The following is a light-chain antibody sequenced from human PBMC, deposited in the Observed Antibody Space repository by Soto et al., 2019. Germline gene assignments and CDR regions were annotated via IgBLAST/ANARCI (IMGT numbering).Light chain of an antibody. V-gene: IGKV3-20*01. CDR2: GAS. CDR3: QYYGSSHWP. CDR1: QSVSSSY. J-gene: IGKJ1*01. Sequence: EFVLTQSPGTLSLSPGERATLSCRASQSVSSSYLAWYLQKPGQPPRILIYGASNRATGIPDRFSGSGSGTDFTLTIGGLEPEDFAVFYCQYYGSSHWPFGKGTRVE.